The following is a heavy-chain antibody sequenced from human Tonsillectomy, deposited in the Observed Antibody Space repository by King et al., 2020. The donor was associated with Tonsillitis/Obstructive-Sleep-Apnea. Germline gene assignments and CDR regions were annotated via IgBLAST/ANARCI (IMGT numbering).Heavy chain of an antibody. V-gene: IGHV3-21*01. D-gene: IGHD1-1*01. CDR2: ISRSGSYI. CDR1: GFTFSSYS. Sequence: VQLVESGGGLVKPGGSLRLSCAASGFTFSSYSMNWVRQAPGKGLEWVSSISRSGSYIYYADSVKGRFTISRDNAKNSLYLQMNSPRAEDTAVYYCGGDGENRNDYSYWGQGTLVTVSS. J-gene: IGHJ4*02. CDR3: GGDGENRNDYSY.